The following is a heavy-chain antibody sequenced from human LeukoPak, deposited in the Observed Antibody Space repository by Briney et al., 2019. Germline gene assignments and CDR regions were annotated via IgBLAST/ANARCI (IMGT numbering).Heavy chain of an antibody. J-gene: IGHJ4*02. D-gene: IGHD2-21*01. CDR3: ATGEGH. CDR1: GFIFSSGW. V-gene: IGHV3-7*01. CDR2: IKQDGSAK. Sequence: GGSLRLSCSATGFIFSSGWMKWVRQAPGKGLEWVATIKQDGSAKHYGDSVKGRFTISRDSAKNTLYLEMNTLRAEDTAVYYCATGEGHWGQGTLVTVSS.